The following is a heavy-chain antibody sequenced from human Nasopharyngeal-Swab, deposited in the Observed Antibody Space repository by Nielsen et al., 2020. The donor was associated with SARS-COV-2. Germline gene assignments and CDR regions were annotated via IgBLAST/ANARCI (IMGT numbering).Heavy chain of an antibody. CDR1: GGSFRGYY. J-gene: IGHJ4*02. V-gene: IGHV4-34*01. CDR3: VRPLPGVVVPAAMFGY. Sequence: SQTLSLTCAVNGGSFRGYYWSWIRQSPGKGLEWIGEINHGGTTNYNPSLKSRVTISIDTSKNQFSLKLGSVTAADTAVYYCVRPLPGVVVPAAMFGYWGQGTLVTVSS. CDR2: INHGGTT. D-gene: IGHD2-2*01.